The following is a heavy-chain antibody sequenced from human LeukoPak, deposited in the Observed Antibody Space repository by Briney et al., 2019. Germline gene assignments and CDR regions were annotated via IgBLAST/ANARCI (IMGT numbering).Heavy chain of an antibody. CDR2: TYYRSKWYN. Sequence: SQTLSLTCAISGDSVSSNSAAWNWFRQSPSRGLEWLGRTYYRSKWYNDYAVSVKSRITINPDTSKNQFSLKLSSVTAADTAVYYCARVRKDYYDSTGYWAELYNWFDPWGQGTLVTVSS. J-gene: IGHJ5*02. CDR3: ARVRKDYYDSTGYWAELYNWFDP. V-gene: IGHV6-1*01. CDR1: GDSVSSNSAA. D-gene: IGHD3-22*01.